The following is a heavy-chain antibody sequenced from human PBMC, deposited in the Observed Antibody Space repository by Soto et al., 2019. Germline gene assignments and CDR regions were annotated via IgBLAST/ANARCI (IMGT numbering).Heavy chain of an antibody. J-gene: IGHJ4*02. Sequence: EVQLVESGGGSVQPCRSLRLSCAASGFGFHRFVMHWVRQGPGKGLECVATIHPTSSPTGYTDSVRDRFIISIENSKNSLYLQMNSLRTEDTAFYFCTKDSPNGSVDYWGGGTVVTVSS. CDR1: GFGFHRFV. CDR2: IHPTSSPT. V-gene: IGHV3-9*01. D-gene: IGHD3-10*01. CDR3: TKDSPNGSVDY.